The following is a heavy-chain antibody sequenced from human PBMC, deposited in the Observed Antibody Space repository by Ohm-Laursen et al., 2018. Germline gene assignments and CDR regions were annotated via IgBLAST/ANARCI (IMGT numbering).Heavy chain of an antibody. J-gene: IGHJ3*01. V-gene: IGHV3-7*01. D-gene: IGHD4-23*01. CDR1: GFTFSSYW. CDR3: ARDRGLRWESPAGDFDV. CDR2: IKKDESEK. Sequence: GSLRLSCSASGFTFSSYWMNWVRQAPGKGLEWVANIKKDESEKYYVDSVKGRFTISRDNAKNSLYLQMNSLRAEDTAVYYCARDRGLRWESPAGDFDVWGQGTMVTVST.